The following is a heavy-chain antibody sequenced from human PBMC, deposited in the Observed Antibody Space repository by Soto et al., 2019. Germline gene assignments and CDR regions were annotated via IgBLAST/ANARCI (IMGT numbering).Heavy chain of an antibody. CDR1: GGSITSSY. CDR2: IYDTGISGYTPST. J-gene: IGHJ6*02. Sequence: SESMSLACTVSGGSITSSYWGWIRRPPGKGLEWIAYIYDTGISGYTPSTSYNPSLKSRVTMSVDTSKSQFSLKLTSVTAADTAVYYCARGEDAFFYHGLDVWGQGITVTVSS. CDR3: ARGEDAFFYHGLDV. V-gene: IGHV4-59*01.